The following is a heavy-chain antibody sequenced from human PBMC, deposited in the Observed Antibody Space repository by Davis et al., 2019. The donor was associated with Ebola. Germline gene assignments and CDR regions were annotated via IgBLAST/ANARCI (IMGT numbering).Heavy chain of an antibody. CDR2: INHSGST. V-gene: IGHV4-34*01. D-gene: IGHD3-3*02. J-gene: IGHJ6*02. CDR1: GGSFSGYY. CDR3: ARHFVFSYYYGMDV. Sequence: PSETLSLTCAVYGGSFSGYYWSWIRQPPGKGLEWIGEINHSGSTNYNPSLKSRVTISVDTSKNQFSLKLSSVTAADTAVYYCARHFVFSYYYGMDVWGQGTTVTVSS.